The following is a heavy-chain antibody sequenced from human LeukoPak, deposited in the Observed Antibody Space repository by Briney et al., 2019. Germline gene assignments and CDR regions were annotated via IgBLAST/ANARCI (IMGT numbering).Heavy chain of an antibody. D-gene: IGHD6-19*01. J-gene: IGHJ4*02. CDR3: ARITGSSGWYYFDY. CDR2: IIPILGIA. CDR1: GGTFSSYA. Sequence: SVKVSCKASGGTFSSYAISWVRQAPGQGLEWMGRIIPILGIANYAQKFQGRVTITADKSTSTAYMELSSLRSEDTAVYYCARITGSSGWYYFDYWGQGTLVTVSS. V-gene: IGHV1-69*04.